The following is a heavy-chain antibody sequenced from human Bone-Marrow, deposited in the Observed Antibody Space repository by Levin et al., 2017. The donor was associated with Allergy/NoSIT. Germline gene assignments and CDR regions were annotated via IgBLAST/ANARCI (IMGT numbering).Heavy chain of an antibody. CDR2: INQDGSAK. D-gene: IGHD5-18*01. Sequence: GGSLRLSCAASGFNLSTYWMSWVRQAPGKGLEWVANINQDGSAKNYVDSVKGRFTISRDNAKNSVSLQMTSLRSEDTAMYYCLRTSGVYSLDTWGQGTQVTVSS. CDR3: LRTSGVYSLDT. CDR1: GFNLSTYW. J-gene: IGHJ5*02. V-gene: IGHV3-7*01.